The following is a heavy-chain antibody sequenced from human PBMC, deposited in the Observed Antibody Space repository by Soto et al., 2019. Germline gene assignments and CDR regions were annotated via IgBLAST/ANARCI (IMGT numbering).Heavy chain of an antibody. CDR1: GFTFSNYD. CDR2: ISGSDNNT. Sequence: EVQLLESGGGLVQPGGSLRLSCAAPGFTFSNYDMSWVRQAPGKGLEWVSSISGSDNNTYYADSVKGRFTISRDNSRSTLSLQMSSLRAEDTAMYFCAKVLRYWYFDLWGRGTLVTVSS. D-gene: IGHD2-8*02. J-gene: IGHJ2*01. CDR3: AKVLRYWYFDL. V-gene: IGHV3-23*01.